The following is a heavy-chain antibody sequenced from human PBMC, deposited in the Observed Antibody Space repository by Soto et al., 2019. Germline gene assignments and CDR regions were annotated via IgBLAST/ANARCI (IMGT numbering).Heavy chain of an antibody. V-gene: IGHV3-23*01. CDR3: AKNQGVELVPLATVDWFDP. Sequence: PGGSLRLSCAASGFIFETLGTGWVRQAPGKVLEWIASISGSGLKKYYADPVKGRFTISRDNSKSTVYLELNSLSAEDTAVYHCAKNQGVELVPLATVDWFDPWGQGSVVTVSS. D-gene: IGHD1-26*01. CDR2: ISGSGLKK. J-gene: IGHJ5*02. CDR1: GFIFETLG.